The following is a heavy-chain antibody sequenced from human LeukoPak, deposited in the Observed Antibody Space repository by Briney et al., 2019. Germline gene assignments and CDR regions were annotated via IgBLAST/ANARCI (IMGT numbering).Heavy chain of an antibody. V-gene: IGHV4-34*01. CDR1: GGSFSGYY. CDR3: ARDGYSGYDFGFGY. Sequence: SETLSLTCAVYGGSFSGYYWSWIRQPPGKGLEWIGEINHSGSTNYNPSLKSRVTISVDTSKNQFSLKLSSVTAADTAVYYCARDGYSGYDFGFGYWGQGTLVTVSS. J-gene: IGHJ4*02. CDR2: INHSGST. D-gene: IGHD5-12*01.